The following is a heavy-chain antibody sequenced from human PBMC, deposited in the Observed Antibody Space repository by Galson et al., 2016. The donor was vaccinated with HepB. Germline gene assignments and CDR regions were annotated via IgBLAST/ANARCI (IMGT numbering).Heavy chain of an antibody. CDR2: ISYDGSNK. D-gene: IGHD3-3*01. Sequence: SLRLSCAASGFTFSNYAIHWVRQTPGKGLEWVAAISYDGSNKHYADSVKGRFTISRDNSKNTLYLQMSSLRVEDTAMYYCVTGVYYMDWGQGTLVTVSS. CDR1: GFTFSNYA. CDR3: VTGVYYMD. J-gene: IGHJ4*02. V-gene: IGHV3-30-3*01.